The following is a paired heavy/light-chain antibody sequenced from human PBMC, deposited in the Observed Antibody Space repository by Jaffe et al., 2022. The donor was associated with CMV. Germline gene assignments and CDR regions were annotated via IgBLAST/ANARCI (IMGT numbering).Heavy chain of an antibody. D-gene: IGHD3-9*01. CDR1: GFIFSDTW. CDR2: IKSKNDGETT. CDR3: TTGDWENDY. J-gene: IGHJ4*02. V-gene: IGHV3-15*01. Sequence: EVQLVESGGGLVKPGVSLRLSCVASGFIFSDTWMSWVRQAPGKGLEWVGRIKSKNDGETTDYAAPVKGRFTISRDDSKNTLYLQLNSLKTEDTAVYYCTTGDWENDYWGQGTLVSVSS.
Light chain of an antibody. Sequence: DIQMTQSPSTLSASVGDRVTITCRASQSISDWLAWYQQKPGKAPKILIYKASTLQSGVPSRFSGSGSGTEFTLTISSLQPADFATYYCQQYNRYSGYTFGQGTKLEIK. V-gene: IGKV1-5*03. CDR1: QSISDW. CDR2: KAS. CDR3: QQYNRYSGYT. J-gene: IGKJ2*01.